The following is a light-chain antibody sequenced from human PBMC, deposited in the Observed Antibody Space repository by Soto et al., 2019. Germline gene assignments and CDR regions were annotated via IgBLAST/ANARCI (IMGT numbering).Light chain of an antibody. V-gene: IGLV2-14*01. CDR2: EVS. CDR3: SSYTSNSTGV. J-gene: IGLJ3*02. Sequence: QSVLTQPASVSGSPGQSITISCTGTSSDVGGYNYVSWYQQYPGKAPKFMIYEVSNRPSGVSNRFSGSKSGNTASLTISGRQAEDEADYYCSSYTSNSTGVFGGGPKLTVL. CDR1: SSDVGGYNY.